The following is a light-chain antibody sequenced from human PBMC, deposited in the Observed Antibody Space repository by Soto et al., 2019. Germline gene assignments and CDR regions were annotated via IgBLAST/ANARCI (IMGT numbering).Light chain of an antibody. CDR2: KAS. V-gene: IGKV1-5*03. CDR1: QSISSX. CDR3: HQYNHWLTWT. Sequence: DIQMTRSPSTLSASIGDRVIIFYRSSQSISSXLAWYQQKPXKAPKLXXYKASSLESGVPSRFSGSGSGTEFTLTISSLQSEDFAVYDCHQYNHWLTWTFGQGTKVDIK. J-gene: IGKJ1*01.